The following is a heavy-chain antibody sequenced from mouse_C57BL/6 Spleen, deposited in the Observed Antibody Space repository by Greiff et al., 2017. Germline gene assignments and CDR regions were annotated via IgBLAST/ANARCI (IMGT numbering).Heavy chain of an antibody. V-gene: IGHV1-39*01. CDR3: ASGDYYGDYYAKGY. D-gene: IGHD1-1*01. CDR1: GYSFTDYN. J-gene: IGHJ4*01. CDR2: INPNYGTT. Sequence: EVQVVESGPELVKPGASVKISCKASGYSFTDYNMNWVKQSNGKSLEWTGVINPNYGTTSYNQKFKGKATLTVDQSSSTAYMQLNSLTSEDSAVYDCASGDYYGDYYAKGYWGQGTSVTVSS.